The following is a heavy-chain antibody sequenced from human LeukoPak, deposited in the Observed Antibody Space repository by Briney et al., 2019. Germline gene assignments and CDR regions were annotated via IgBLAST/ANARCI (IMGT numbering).Heavy chain of an antibody. CDR2: IQYDGTNK. J-gene: IGHJ4*02. CDR1: GFIFSSYG. Sequence: GGSLRLSCAASGFIFSSYGMHWVRQAPGKGLEWVSFIQYDGTNKYYADSVKGRFTISRDNSKNTLYLQMNSLRAKDTAVYYCAKDREGGDLFDYWGQGTLVSVSS. V-gene: IGHV3-30*02. CDR3: AKDREGGDLFDY. D-gene: IGHD3-16*01.